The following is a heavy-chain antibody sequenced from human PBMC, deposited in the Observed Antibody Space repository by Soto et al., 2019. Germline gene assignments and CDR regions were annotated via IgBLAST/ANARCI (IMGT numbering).Heavy chain of an antibody. CDR1: RVTLSTYA. CDR3: AKDPNGDYIGAFDA. Sequence: EVQLLESGGGLVQPGGSLRLSCTASRVTLSTYAVTWVRQAPGMGLEWVSSITGNGGHTSYADSVRGRFTISRDNSNNRVYLQMSSLGADDTAVYHCAKDPNGDYIGAFDAWGQGTLVTVSS. CDR2: ITGNGGHT. J-gene: IGHJ3*01. V-gene: IGHV3-23*01. D-gene: IGHD4-17*01.